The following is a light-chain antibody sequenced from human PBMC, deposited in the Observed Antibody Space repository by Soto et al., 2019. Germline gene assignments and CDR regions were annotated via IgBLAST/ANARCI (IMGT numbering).Light chain of an antibody. V-gene: IGKV2-28*01. Sequence: EIVMTQSPLSLPVTPGEPSSISCRSSHSLLHSNGYNYLDWYLQKPGQSPQLLIYLGSNRASGVPDRFSGSGSGTDFTLKIGRVEAEDVGVYYCMQALQTPITFGQGTRLEIK. CDR2: LGS. CDR1: HSLLHSNGYNY. J-gene: IGKJ5*01. CDR3: MQALQTPIT.